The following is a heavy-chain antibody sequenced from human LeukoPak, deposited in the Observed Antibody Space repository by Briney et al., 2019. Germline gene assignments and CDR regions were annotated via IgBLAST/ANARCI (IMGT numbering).Heavy chain of an antibody. J-gene: IGHJ4*02. CDR3: AREAGYYYDSSGYYLDY. V-gene: IGHV1-8*01. Sequence: GASVKVSCKASGYTFTSYDINWVRQATGQGLEWMGWMNPNSGNTGYAQKLQGRVTMTTDTSTSTAYMELRSLRSDDTAVYYCAREAGYYYDSSGYYLDYWGQGTLVTVSS. D-gene: IGHD3-22*01. CDR1: GYTFTSYD. CDR2: MNPNSGNT.